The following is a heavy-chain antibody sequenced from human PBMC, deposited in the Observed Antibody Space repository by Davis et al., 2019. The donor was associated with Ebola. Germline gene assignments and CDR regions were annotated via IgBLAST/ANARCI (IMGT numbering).Heavy chain of an antibody. D-gene: IGHD3-9*01. J-gene: IGHJ4*02. CDR3: ARGPLTALDY. CDR2: ISASGSPI. CDR1: GFTFSNYW. Sequence: GESLKISCAASGFTFSNYWMNWVRQAPGKGLEWVSFISASGSPIYYADSIKGRFTISRDTARNSVHLQMDSLRAEDTAIYYCARGPLTALDYWGQGTLVTVSS. V-gene: IGHV3-48*04.